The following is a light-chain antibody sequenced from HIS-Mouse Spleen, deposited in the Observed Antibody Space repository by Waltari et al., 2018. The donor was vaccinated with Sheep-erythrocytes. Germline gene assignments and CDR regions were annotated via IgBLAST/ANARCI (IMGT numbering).Light chain of an antibody. Sequence: DIVMTQSPDSLAASLGERATINCKSSQSVLYSSNNKNYLAWYQQKPGQPPKLLIYWASTRESGVPERFSGSGSGTDFTLTISSLQAEDVAVYYCQQYYSTLTFGGGTKVEIK. V-gene: IGKV4-1*01. CDR1: QSVLYSSNNKNY. CDR3: QQYYSTLT. CDR2: WAS. J-gene: IGKJ4*01.